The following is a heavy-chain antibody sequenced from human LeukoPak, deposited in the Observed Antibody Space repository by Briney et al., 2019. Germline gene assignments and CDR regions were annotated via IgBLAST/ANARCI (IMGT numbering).Heavy chain of an antibody. Sequence: SETLSLTCSVSGGSISSSTYYWGWIRQPPGKGLEWIATINYSGTTHYNPSLKSRATISVDTSKNQFSLKLSSVTAADTAVYYCARDIKQWLANWFDPWGQGTLVTVSS. CDR2: INYSGTT. CDR1: GGSISSSTYY. J-gene: IGHJ5*02. D-gene: IGHD6-19*01. V-gene: IGHV4-39*07. CDR3: ARDIKQWLANWFDP.